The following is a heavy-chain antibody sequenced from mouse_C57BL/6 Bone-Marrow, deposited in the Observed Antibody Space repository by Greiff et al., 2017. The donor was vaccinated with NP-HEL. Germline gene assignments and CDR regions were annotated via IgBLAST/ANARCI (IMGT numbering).Heavy chain of an antibody. V-gene: IGHV14-4*01. J-gene: IGHJ2*01. Sequence: VQLKQAGAELVRPGASVKLSCTASGFNIKNDYMHWVKQRPGQGLAWIGRVYPGNGDTEYDSKFQGKATITTDTSSNTAYLQLSSLTSEDTAVYYCTTGTTVVAEDFDYWGQGTTLTVSS. CDR2: VYPGNGDT. CDR3: TTGTTVVAEDFDY. CDR1: GFNIKNDY. D-gene: IGHD1-1*01.